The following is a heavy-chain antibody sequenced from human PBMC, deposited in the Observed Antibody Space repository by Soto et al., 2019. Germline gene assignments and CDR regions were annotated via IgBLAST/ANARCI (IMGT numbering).Heavy chain of an antibody. CDR3: ARVQCSSTSCYGGYYYYMDV. J-gene: IGHJ6*03. V-gene: IGHV1-18*01. Sequence: GASVKVSCKASGYTFTSYGISWVRQAPGQGLEWMGWISAYNGNTNYAQKLQGRVTMTTDTSTSTAYMELRSLRSDDTAVYYCARVQCSSTSCYGGYYYYMDVWGKGTTVTVSS. CDR1: GYTFTSYG. D-gene: IGHD2-2*01. CDR2: ISAYNGNT.